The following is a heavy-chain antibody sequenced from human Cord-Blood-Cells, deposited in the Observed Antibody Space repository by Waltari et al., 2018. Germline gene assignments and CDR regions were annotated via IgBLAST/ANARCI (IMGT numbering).Heavy chain of an antibody. Sequence: QVQLQESGPGLVKPSETLSLTCTVSGGSISSYYWSWIRQPPGKGLEWIGYIYYSGSTNYNPSLTSRFTISVDTSKNQFSLKLSSVTAADTAVYYCARGWGIYSSSSYFDYWGQGTLVTVSS. V-gene: IGHV4-59*01. D-gene: IGHD6-6*01. CDR2: IYYSGST. J-gene: IGHJ4*02. CDR1: GGSISSYY. CDR3: ARGWGIYSSSSYFDY.